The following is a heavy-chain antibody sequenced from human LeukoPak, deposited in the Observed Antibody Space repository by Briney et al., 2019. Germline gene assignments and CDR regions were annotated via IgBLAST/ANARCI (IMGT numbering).Heavy chain of an antibody. CDR2: ISYDGSIN. CDR1: GFTFNTYA. D-gene: IGHD2-8*01. J-gene: IGHJ4*02. Sequence: PGGSLRLSCAASGFTFNTYAMHWVRQAPGKGLEWVALISYDGSINYYADSVKGRFTISRDNSKNTLYLQMNGLRAEDTAVYYCAKRVGYCTNGVCSDYWGQGTLVTVSS. V-gene: IGHV3-30*04. CDR3: AKRVGYCTNGVCSDY.